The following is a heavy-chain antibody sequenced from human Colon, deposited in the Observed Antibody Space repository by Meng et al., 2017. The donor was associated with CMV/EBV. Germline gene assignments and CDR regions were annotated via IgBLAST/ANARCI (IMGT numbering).Heavy chain of an antibody. D-gene: IGHD3-10*01. Sequence: ESLKISCTVSGYSISNGYYWGWIRQPPGKGLEWIGSIYHSGSTYYNPSLKSRVTISVDTSKNQFSLKLSSVTAADTAVYYCARHSSGSYKGWFDSWGQGTLVTVSS. CDR3: ARHSSGSYKGWFDS. V-gene: IGHV4-38-2*02. CDR2: IYHSGST. CDR1: GYSISNGYY. J-gene: IGHJ5*01.